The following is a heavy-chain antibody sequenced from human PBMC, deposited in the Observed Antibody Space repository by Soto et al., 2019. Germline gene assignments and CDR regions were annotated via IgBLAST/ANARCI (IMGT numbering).Heavy chain of an antibody. J-gene: IGHJ4*02. D-gene: IGHD3-3*01. CDR2: INAGNGNT. V-gene: IGHV1-3*01. CDR1: GYTFTSYA. Sequence: GASVNVSCKASGYTFTSYAMHWVRQAPGQRLEWMGWINAGNGNTKYSQKFQGRVTITRDTSASTAYMELSSLRSEDTAVYYCAVTIFGVVITPYFDYWGQGTLVTVSS. CDR3: AVTIFGVVITPYFDY.